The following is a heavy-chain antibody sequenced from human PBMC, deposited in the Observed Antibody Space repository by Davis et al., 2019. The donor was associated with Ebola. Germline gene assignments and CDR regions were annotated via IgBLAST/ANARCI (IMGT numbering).Heavy chain of an antibody. CDR3: ASEGQIYSHYYYGLDV. D-gene: IGHD2-15*01. V-gene: IGHV3-43D*03. J-gene: IGHJ6*02. CDR2: LSWDGIST. Sequence: GESLKISCAASGFTFSSYGMHWVRQAPGKGLEWVSLLSWDGISTFYADSVKGRFTISRDNSKNSLYLQMNSLRAEDTAVYYCASEGQIYSHYYYGLDVWGQGTTVTVSS. CDR1: GFTFSSYG.